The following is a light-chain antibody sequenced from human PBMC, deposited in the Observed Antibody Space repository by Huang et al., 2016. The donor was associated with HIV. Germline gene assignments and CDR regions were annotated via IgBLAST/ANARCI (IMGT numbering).Light chain of an antibody. J-gene: IGKJ1*01. CDR2: GTS. V-gene: IGKV3-20*01. CDR1: QSLSPTY. CDR3: QQYVRSPWT. Sequence: EIVLTQSPGTLSLSPGERAALSCRASQSLSPTYLDWYQQRPGQGPRLLIYGTSTRATGIPDRFSGSGSGTDFTLTISRLEPEDFAMYYCQQYVRSPWTFGQGTKVEIK.